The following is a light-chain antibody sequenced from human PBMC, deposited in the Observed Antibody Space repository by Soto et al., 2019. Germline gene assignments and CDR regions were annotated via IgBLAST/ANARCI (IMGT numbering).Light chain of an antibody. V-gene: IGLV2-14*01. CDR3: SSYRSVNIVV. CDR2: EVT. CDR1: SSDIGFFNY. Sequence: QSALTQPASVSGSPGQSITISCTGTSSDIGFFNYVSWYQHHPGKAPKLMIFEVTNRPSGVSIRFSGSKSGNTASLTISGLQAEDEADYYCSSYRSVNIVVFGGGTKVTVL. J-gene: IGLJ2*01.